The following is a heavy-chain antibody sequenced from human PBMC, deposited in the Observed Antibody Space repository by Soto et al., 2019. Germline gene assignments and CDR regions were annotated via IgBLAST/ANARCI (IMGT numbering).Heavy chain of an antibody. CDR1: GGSFSIGDYY. CDR2: INTGGNT. D-gene: IGHD2-2*01. J-gene: IGHJ4*02. Sequence: QLQLQLAGPGLMKPSETLSLTCTVSGGSFSIGDYYWGWIRQPPGKGLDWIASINTGGNTYYNPSLKSRLAISVDTSRNQCSLSLRSVTAADTAIYYCARQRPAASRRTFDYWGQGTLVTVSS. V-gene: IGHV4-39*01. CDR3: ARQRPAASRRTFDY.